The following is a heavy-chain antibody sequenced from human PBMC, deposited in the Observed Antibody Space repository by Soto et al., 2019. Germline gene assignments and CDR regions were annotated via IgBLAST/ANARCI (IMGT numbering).Heavy chain of an antibody. V-gene: IGHV1-69*02. Sequence: QVQLVQSGTEVKKPGFSVKVSCKASGGTFRNYPINWVRQAPGHGLEWMGSIFPLTDIPDYAQNFQARLTISANKSTSTAYMELSSLTSDDTAMYFCARGPLVVLNYFESWGQGTLVTVSS. CDR1: GGTFRNYP. CDR2: IFPLTDIP. J-gene: IGHJ4*02. CDR3: ARGPLVVLNYFES.